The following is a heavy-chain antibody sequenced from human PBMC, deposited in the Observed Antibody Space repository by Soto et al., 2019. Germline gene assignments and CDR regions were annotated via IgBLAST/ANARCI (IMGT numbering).Heavy chain of an antibody. Sequence: QITLKESGPALVKPTQTLTLACTFSGFSLSTRGVGVGWIRQPPGKALEWLALIYWDDVKHYSPSLMSRLTNTKDTSKNQGALTMTNMDPVDTATYYGAHKGGGDRILDYWGQGTLVTVSS. D-gene: IGHD3-16*01. CDR2: IYWDDVK. J-gene: IGHJ4*02. CDR3: AHKGGGDRILDY. V-gene: IGHV2-5*02. CDR1: GFSLSTRGVG.